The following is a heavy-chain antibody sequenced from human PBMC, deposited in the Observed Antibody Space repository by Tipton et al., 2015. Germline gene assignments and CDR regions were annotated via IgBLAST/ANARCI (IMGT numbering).Heavy chain of an antibody. CDR1: GFNFNNYA. CDR2: ISWSSDNI. CDR3: AKEAPGDLSGTFDS. J-gene: IGHJ4*02. D-gene: IGHD1-26*01. Sequence: SLRLSCAGSGFNFNNYAMHWVRQAPGRGLEWVSGISWSSDNIGYADSVRGRFTISRDTANKSLHLQMNSLRPDDSAVYYCAKEAPGDLSGTFDSWGQGIPVSVSS. V-gene: IGHV3-9*01.